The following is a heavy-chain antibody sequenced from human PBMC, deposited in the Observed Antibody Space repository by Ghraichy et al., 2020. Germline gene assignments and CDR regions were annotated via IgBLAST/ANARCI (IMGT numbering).Heavy chain of an antibody. D-gene: IGHD2-15*01. CDR3: ARPRAYCGGGSCIGYYYYAIDV. V-gene: IGHV3-21*01. CDR2: ISSSSTYI. CDR1: GFTFSSYN. Sequence: GGSLRLSCAASGFTFSSYNMKWVRQAPGKGLEWVSSISSSSTYIYYADSVKGRFTISRDNAKNSLFLQMNSLRAEDTAVYYCARPRAYCGGGSCIGYYYYAIDVWGQGTTVTVSS. J-gene: IGHJ6*02.